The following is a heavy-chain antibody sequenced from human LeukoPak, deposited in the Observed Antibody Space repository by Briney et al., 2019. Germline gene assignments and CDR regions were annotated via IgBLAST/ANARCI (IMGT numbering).Heavy chain of an antibody. J-gene: IGHJ4*02. V-gene: IGHV4-4*07. CDR3: ARVANIRGVKAEDKFDY. CDR2: IYTSGST. CDR1: GGSISSYY. D-gene: IGHD3-10*01. Sequence: SETLSLTCTVSGGSISSYYWSWIRQPAGKGLEWIGRIYTSGSTNYNPSLKSRVTMSVDTSKNQFSLKLSSVTAADTAVYYCARVANIRGVKAEDKFDYWGQGTLVTVSS.